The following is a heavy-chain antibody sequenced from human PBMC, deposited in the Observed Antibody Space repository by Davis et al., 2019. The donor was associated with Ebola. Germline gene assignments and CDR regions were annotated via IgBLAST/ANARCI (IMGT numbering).Heavy chain of an antibody. V-gene: IGHV4-34*01. J-gene: IGHJ4*02. CDR2: INHSGST. D-gene: IGHD3-3*01. CDR3: ARGGVKLRMHGRSSSDY. CDR1: GGSFSGYY. Sequence: PSETLSLTCAVYGGSFSGYYWSWIRQPPGKGLEWIGEINHSGSTNYNPSLKSRVTISVDTSKNQFSLKLSSVTAADTAVYYCARGGVKLRMHGRSSSDYWGQGTLVTVSS.